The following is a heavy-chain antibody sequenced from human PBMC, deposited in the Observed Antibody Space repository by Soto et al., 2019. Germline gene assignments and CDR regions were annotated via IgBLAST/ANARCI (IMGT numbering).Heavy chain of an antibody. D-gene: IGHD1-26*01. V-gene: IGHV1-58*01. CDR1: GFTFTSSA. Sequence: GPSVKVSCKASGFTFTSSAVQWVRQARGQRLEWIGWIVVGSGNTNYAQKFQERVTITRDMSTSTAYMELSSLRSEDTAVYYCAAGPRGSGSYLGYWGQGTLVTVSS. CDR3: AAGPRGSGSYLGY. CDR2: IVVGSGNT. J-gene: IGHJ4*02.